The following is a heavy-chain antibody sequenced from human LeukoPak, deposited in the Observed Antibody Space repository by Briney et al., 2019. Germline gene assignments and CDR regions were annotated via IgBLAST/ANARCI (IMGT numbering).Heavy chain of an antibody. CDR2: INHSGST. CDR1: GGSFSGYY. V-gene: IGHV4-34*01. CDR3: ARGSSVDSSGYYHYDY. J-gene: IGHJ4*02. Sequence: SETLSLTYAVYGGSFSGYYWSWIRQPPGKGLEWIGEINHSGSTNYNPSLKSRVTISVDTSKNQFSLKLSSVTAADTAVYYCARGSSVDSSGYYHYDYWGQGTLVTVSS. D-gene: IGHD3-22*01.